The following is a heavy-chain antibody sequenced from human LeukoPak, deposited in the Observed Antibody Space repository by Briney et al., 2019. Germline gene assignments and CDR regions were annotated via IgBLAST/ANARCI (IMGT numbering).Heavy chain of an antibody. D-gene: IGHD1-26*01. J-gene: IGHJ4*02. V-gene: IGHV3-48*01. CDR1: GFTFSSYS. CDR2: ISSSSSTI. Sequence: PGGSLRLSCAASGFTFSSYSMNWVRQAPGKGLEWVSYISSSSSTIYYADSVKGRFTISRDNAKDSLYLQMNSLRAEDTAVYYCARGDSGSYLIYVIDYWGQGTLVTVSS. CDR3: ARGDSGSYLIYVIDY.